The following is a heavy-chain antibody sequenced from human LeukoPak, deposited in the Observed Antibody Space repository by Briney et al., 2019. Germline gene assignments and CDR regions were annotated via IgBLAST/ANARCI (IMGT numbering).Heavy chain of an antibody. Sequence: PGGSLRLSCAASGFTFSSYGMHWVRQAPGKGLEWVAVIWYDGSNKYYADSVKGRFTISRDNSKNTLYLQMNSLRAEDTAVYYCARDEGIALPQDYWGQGTLVTVSS. V-gene: IGHV3-33*08. D-gene: IGHD6-13*01. CDR2: IWYDGSNK. CDR1: GFTFSSYG. CDR3: ARDEGIALPQDY. J-gene: IGHJ4*02.